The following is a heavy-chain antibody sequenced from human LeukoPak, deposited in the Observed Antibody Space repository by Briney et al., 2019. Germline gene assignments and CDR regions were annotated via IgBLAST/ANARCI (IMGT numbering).Heavy chain of an antibody. CDR1: GYSISSGYY. J-gene: IGHJ4*02. D-gene: IGHD3-16*01. V-gene: IGHV4-38-2*01. CDR2: IYHSGST. CDR3: ARRYGTRGGDLFDY. Sequence: PSETLSLTCAVSGYSISSGYYWGWIRQPPGKGLEWIGSIYHSGSTYYNPSLKSRVTISVDTSKNQFSLKLSSVTAADTAVYYCARRYGTRGGDLFDYWGQGTLVTVSS.